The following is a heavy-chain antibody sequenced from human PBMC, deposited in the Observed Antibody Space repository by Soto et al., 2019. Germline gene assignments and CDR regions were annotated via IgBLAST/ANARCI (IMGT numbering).Heavy chain of an antibody. CDR2: ISSSGSTI. V-gene: IGHV3-11*01. D-gene: IGHD6-13*01. CDR1: GFTFSDSY. CDR3: ARDWGSSWYPKPHWFDP. Sequence: GGSLRLSCAASGFTFSDSYVSWIRQAPGKGLEWVSYISSSGSTIYYADSVKGRFTISRDNAKNSLYLQMNSPRAEDTAVYYCARDWGSSWYPKPHWFDPWGQGTLVTVS. J-gene: IGHJ5*02.